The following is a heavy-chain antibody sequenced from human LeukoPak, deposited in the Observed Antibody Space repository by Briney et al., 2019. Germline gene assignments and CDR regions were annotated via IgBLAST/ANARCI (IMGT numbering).Heavy chain of an antibody. D-gene: IGHD3-10*01. J-gene: IGHJ4*02. Sequence: GRSLRLSCAASGFTFSSYAMHWVRQAPGKGLEWVAVISYDGSNKYYADSVKGRFTISRDNSKNTLYLQMNSLRAEDTAVYYCARDRSKMVRGNPDYWGQGTLATVSS. CDR3: ARDRSKMVRGNPDY. V-gene: IGHV3-30-3*01. CDR1: GFTFSSYA. CDR2: ISYDGSNK.